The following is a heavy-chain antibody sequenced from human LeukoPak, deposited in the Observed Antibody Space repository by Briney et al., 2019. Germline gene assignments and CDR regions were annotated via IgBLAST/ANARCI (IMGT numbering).Heavy chain of an antibody. CDR1: RGSISSYY. CDR3: ARDGHSSSLQRGYDP. V-gene: IGHV4-4*07. CDR2: FYTSGST. D-gene: IGHD6-13*01. Sequence: SETLSLTCTVSRGSISSYYWNWIRQPAGKGLEWIGRFYTSGSTNYNPSLESRVTISVDTSKNQFSLNLSSVTAADTAVYYCARDGHSSSLQRGYDPWGQGTLVTVSS. J-gene: IGHJ5*02.